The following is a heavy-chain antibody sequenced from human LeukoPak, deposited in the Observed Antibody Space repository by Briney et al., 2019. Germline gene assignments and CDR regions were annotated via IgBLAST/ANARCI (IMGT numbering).Heavy chain of an antibody. D-gene: IGHD6-13*01. Sequence: SETLSLTCAVYGESLSGFQWSWIRQPPGKGLEWIGEINHSGSTNYNASLKNRVTISVDTSKNQFSLKLSSVTAADTAVYYCARANSSSWYWAYYFDYWGQGTLVTVSS. CDR1: GESLSGFQ. V-gene: IGHV4-34*01. CDR3: ARANSSSWYWAYYFDY. CDR2: INHSGST. J-gene: IGHJ4*02.